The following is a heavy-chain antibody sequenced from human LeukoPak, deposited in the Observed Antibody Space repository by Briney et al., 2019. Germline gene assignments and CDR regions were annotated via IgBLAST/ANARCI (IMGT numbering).Heavy chain of an antibody. CDR1: GYTFTSYY. CDR2: INPSGGST. CDR3: ARDWGIAAAGS. D-gene: IGHD6-13*01. V-gene: IGHV1-46*01. Sequence: ASVKVSCKASGYTFTSYYMHWVRQAPGQGLEWMGIINPSGGSTSYAQKFQGRVTMARDTSTSTVYMELSSLRSEDTAVYYCARDWGIAAAGSWGQGTLVTVSS. J-gene: IGHJ4*02.